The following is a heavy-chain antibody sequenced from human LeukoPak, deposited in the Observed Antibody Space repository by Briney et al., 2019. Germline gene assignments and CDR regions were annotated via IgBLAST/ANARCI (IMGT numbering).Heavy chain of an antibody. V-gene: IGHV4-38-2*02. CDR3: ARLSSGWYPNEY. CDR2: IYHSRYT. D-gene: IGHD6-19*01. J-gene: IGHJ4*02. Sequence: SETLSLTCTVSGYSISSGNYWGWFRQPPGKGLEGFVSIYHSRYTYYNPSLKRPVTISVDTSKDQSNLKLSSVTAADTAVYYCARLSSGWYPNEYWGQGTLVTVSS. CDR1: GYSISSGNY.